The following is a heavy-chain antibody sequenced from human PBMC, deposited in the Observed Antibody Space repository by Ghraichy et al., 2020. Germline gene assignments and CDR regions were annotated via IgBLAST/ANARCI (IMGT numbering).Heavy chain of an antibody. CDR1: GGTFSSYA. CDR2: IIPIFGTA. Sequence: SVKVSCKASGGTFSSYAISWVRQAPGQGLEWMGGIIPIFGTANYAQKFQGRVTITADESTSTAYMELSSLRSEDTAVYYCARGAEHDILKNYYYYGMDVWGQGTTVTVSS. D-gene: IGHD1-14*01. V-gene: IGHV1-69*13. J-gene: IGHJ6*02. CDR3: ARGAEHDILKNYYYYGMDV.